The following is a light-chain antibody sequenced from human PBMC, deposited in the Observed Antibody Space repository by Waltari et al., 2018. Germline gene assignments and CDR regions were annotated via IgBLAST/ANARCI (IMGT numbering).Light chain of an antibody. V-gene: IGLV1-51*02. J-gene: IGLJ2*01. CDR2: DNN. Sequence: QSVLTQPPSVSAAPGQMVTISCSGSSSNIGNNYVSWYQQLPGTAPRLLIYDNNQRPSGIPNLFACSKSGTSATLGITGLQTGDEADYYCASYDSDLDDVPFGGGTKLTVL. CDR3: ASYDSDLDDVP. CDR1: SSNIGNNY.